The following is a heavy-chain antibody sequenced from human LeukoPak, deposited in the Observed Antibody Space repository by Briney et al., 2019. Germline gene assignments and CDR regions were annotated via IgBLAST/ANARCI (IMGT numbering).Heavy chain of an antibody. CDR1: GGSISSYY. Sequence: SETLSLTYTVSGGSISSYYWSWIRQPPGKGLEWIGYIYYGGSTNYNPSLKSRVTISVDTSKNQFSLKLSSVTAADTAVYYCARHLYYYYMDVWGKGTTVTVSS. V-gene: IGHV4-59*01. CDR2: IYYGGST. CDR3: ARHLYYYYMDV. J-gene: IGHJ6*03.